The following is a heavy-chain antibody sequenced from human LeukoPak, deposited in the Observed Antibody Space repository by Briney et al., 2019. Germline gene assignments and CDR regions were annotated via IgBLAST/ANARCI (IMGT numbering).Heavy chain of an antibody. J-gene: IGHJ4*02. CDR2: IRQDGKEK. Sequence: GGSLRLSCAAAGFTFSWHWMDWVRQAPGKGLQWVAHIRQDGKEKFYVDSVKGRFTISRDNARNSLFLQMNNLRAEDSGVYFCARSVNSSFDTWGQGTLVTVSS. V-gene: IGHV3-7*04. D-gene: IGHD5/OR15-5a*01. CDR1: GFTFSWHW. CDR3: ARSVNSSFDT.